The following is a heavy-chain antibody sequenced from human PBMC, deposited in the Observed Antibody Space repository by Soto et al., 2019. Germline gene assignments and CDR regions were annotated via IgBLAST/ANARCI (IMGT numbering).Heavy chain of an antibody. CDR2: IYQSGST. CDR3: AKGQNYQYCADGVCYTGYYYYDMDV. CDR1: GGSISSRDDS. Sequence: SETLSITWAVSGGSISSRDDSCSWIQQPPGKGLEWIGDIYQSGSTSYNPSLKSRVAISVDRSKNQFSLKLSSVTAADTAVYYCAKGQNYQYCADGVCYTGYYYYDMDVWGQGTTVTVSS. V-gene: IGHV4-30-2*01. D-gene: IGHD2-8*01. J-gene: IGHJ6*02.